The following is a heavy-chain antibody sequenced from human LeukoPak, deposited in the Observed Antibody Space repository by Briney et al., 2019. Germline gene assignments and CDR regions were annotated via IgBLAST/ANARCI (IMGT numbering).Heavy chain of an antibody. V-gene: IGHV4-30-4*01. J-gene: IGHJ6*02. CDR3: ARDPAVIYYYYGMDV. CDR1: GGSISSGDYY. D-gene: IGHD2-21*01. Sequence: SETLSLTCTVSGGSISSGDYYWSWIRQPPGKGLEWIGYIYYSGSTYYNPSLKSRATISVDTSKNQFSLKLSSVTAADTAVYYCARDPAVIYYYYGMDVWGQGTTVTVSS. CDR2: IYYSGST.